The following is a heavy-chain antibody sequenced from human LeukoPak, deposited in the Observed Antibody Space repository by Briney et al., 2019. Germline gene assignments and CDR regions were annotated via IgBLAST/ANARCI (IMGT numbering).Heavy chain of an antibody. CDR1: GFTFSSYG. CDR3: AKAPQVDHFDY. D-gene: IGHD2-15*01. V-gene: IGHV3-30*18. Sequence: GGSLRLSCAASGFTFSSYGMHWVRQAPGKGLEWVAVISYDGSNKYYADSVKGRFTISRDNSKNTLYLQMNSLRAEDTAVYYCAKAPQVDHFDYWGQGTLVTVSS. CDR2: ISYDGSNK. J-gene: IGHJ4*02.